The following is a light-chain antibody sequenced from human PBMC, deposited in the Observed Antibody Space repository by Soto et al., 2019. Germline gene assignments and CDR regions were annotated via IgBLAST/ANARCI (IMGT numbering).Light chain of an antibody. CDR1: SSDVGGYNH. Sequence: QSVLTQPPSASGSPGQSVTISCTGTSSDVGGYNHVSWYQQNPGKAPKLMIYDVSKRPSGVPDRFSGSKSGNTASLTISGLQAEDEADYYCQSYDSNLSAYVFGTGTKVTV. CDR2: DVS. V-gene: IGLV2-8*01. CDR3: QSYDSNLSAYV. J-gene: IGLJ1*01.